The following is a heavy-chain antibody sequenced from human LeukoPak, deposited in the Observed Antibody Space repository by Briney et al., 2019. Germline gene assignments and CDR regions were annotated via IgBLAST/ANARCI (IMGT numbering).Heavy chain of an antibody. CDR2: ISAYNGNT. D-gene: IGHD3-3*01. V-gene: IGHV1-18*01. Sequence: AASVKVSCKASGGTFSSYGISWVRQAPGQGLEWMGWISAYNGNTNYAQKLQGRVTMTTDTSTSTAYMELRSLRSDDTAVYYCARVKLYVRGIGGDYWGQGTLVTVSS. CDR3: ARVKLYVRGIGGDY. CDR1: GGTFSSYG. J-gene: IGHJ4*02.